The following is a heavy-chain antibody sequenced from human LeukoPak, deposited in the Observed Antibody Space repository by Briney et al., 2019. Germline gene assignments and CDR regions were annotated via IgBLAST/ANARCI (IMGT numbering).Heavy chain of an antibody. J-gene: IGHJ4*02. D-gene: IGHD3-10*01. CDR1: GESFSGYY. CDR2: IYYSGST. CDR3: ARQPGYYYPYFDY. Sequence: SETLSLTFAGYGESFSGYYWSWIRQPPWKGLEWIGYIYYSGSTNYSPSLKSRVTKSVDTSKNQFSLRLNSVTAADTAVYYCARQPGYYYPYFDYWGQGSLVTVSS. V-gene: IGHV4-59*08.